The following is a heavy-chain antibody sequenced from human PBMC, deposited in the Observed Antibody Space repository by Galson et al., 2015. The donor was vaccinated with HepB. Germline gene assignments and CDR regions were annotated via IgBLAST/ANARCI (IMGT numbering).Heavy chain of an antibody. D-gene: IGHD3-9*01. J-gene: IGHJ3*02. CDR3: AVSRLDWISLDAFDI. Sequence: SVKVSCKASGYTFTGYYMHWVRQAPGQGLEWMGWINPNSGGTNYAQKFQGRVTMTRDTSISTAYMELSRLRSDDTAVYYCAVSRLDWISLDAFDIWGQGTMVTVSS. CDR2: INPNSGGT. CDR1: GYTFTGYY. V-gene: IGHV1-2*02.